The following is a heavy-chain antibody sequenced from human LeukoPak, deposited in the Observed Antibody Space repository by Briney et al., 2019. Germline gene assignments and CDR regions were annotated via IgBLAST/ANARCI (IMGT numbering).Heavy chain of an antibody. CDR3: ARAVSGRFDY. CDR1: GGSISSSIYH. J-gene: IGHJ4*02. D-gene: IGHD6-19*01. Sequence: SETLSLTCTVSGGSISSSIYHWGWIRQPPGKGLEWTGYIYYSGSTNYNPSLNSRVTISVDTSKNQFSLRLSSVTAADTAIYYCARAVSGRFDYWGQGTLVTVSS. CDR2: IYYSGST. V-gene: IGHV4-61*05.